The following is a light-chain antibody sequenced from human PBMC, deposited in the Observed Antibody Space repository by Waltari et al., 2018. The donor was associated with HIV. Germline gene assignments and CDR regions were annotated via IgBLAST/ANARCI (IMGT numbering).Light chain of an antibody. CDR2: RNN. V-gene: IGLV1-47*01. Sequence: QSVLTHPPSASGTPGQRVTISCSGSSSNIGSNSVYWYQQLPGTTPKLLIYRNNQRPSGVPDRFSGSKSGTSASLAISGLRSEDDADYYCAAWDDSLSGWVFGGGTKLTVL. CDR3: AAWDDSLSGWV. CDR1: SSNIGSNS. J-gene: IGLJ3*02.